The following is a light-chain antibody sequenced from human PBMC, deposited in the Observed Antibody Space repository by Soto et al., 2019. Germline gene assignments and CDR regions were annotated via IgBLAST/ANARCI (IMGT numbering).Light chain of an antibody. CDR3: QQRSSWMWA. CDR2: DTS. J-gene: IGKJ1*01. CDR1: RSVSTY. V-gene: IGKV3-11*01. Sequence: EIVVTQSPVTLSLSPGDRATLSCRASRSVSTYLAWYPQKPGQAPRLLIYDTSHRATGIPARFSGSGSGTDFTLTISILETEDFAVYYCQQRSSWMWAFGQGTRVEVK.